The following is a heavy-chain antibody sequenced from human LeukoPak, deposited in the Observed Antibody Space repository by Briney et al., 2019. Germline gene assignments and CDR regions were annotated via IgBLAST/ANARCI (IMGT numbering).Heavy chain of an antibody. D-gene: IGHD1-26*01. CDR1: GFTFSYYG. V-gene: IGHV3-23*01. CDR2: ISGSGDRT. Sequence: GGSLRLSYAASGFTFSYYGMNWVRQAPGKGLEWVSGISGSGDRTYYEDSVKGRFTISRDNSKNTLYLQMNSLRDEDTAVYYCAKGSIVGATSYYYLDVWGAGTPVTVSS. CDR3: AKGSIVGATSYYYLDV. J-gene: IGHJ6*03.